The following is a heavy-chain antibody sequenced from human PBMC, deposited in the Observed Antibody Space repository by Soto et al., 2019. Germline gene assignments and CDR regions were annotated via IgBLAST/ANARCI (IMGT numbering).Heavy chain of an antibody. CDR2: IYYSGST. D-gene: IGHD2-2*01. Sequence: SETLSLTCTVSGGSISSYYWSWIRQPPGKGLEWIGYIYYSGSTNYNPSLKSRVTISVDTSKNQFSLKLGSVTAADTAVYYCARAGCSSSSCPEIQLWVDPYFDYWGQGTLVTVSS. J-gene: IGHJ4*02. V-gene: IGHV4-59*01. CDR3: ARAGCSSSSCPEIQLWVDPYFDY. CDR1: GGSISSYY.